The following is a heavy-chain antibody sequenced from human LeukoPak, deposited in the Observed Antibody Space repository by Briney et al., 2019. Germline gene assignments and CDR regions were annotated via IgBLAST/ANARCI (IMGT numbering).Heavy chain of an antibody. CDR1: GFTVSSNY. V-gene: IGHV3-53*01. CDR3: ARVGDGYNHGGDY. Sequence: PGGSLRLSCAASGFTVSSNYMNWVRQAPGKGLEWVSIIYSGGSTYYADSVKGRFTISRDNSKNTLYLQMNSLRAEDTAVYYCARVGDGYNHGGDYWGRGTLVTVSS. CDR2: IYSGGST. J-gene: IGHJ4*02. D-gene: IGHD5-24*01.